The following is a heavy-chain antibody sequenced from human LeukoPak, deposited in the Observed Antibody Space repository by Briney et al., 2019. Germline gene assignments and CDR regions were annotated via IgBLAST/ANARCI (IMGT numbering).Heavy chain of an antibody. CDR2: IIGGSSST. CDR1: GFIFSSYA. Sequence: GGSLRLSCAASGFIFSSYAMSWVRQAPGKGLEWVSAIIGGSSSTYIADSVKGRFIISRDNSKNTLYLQMNSLRAEDTAVYYCAKGVSGWPYYFDHWGQGTLVTVSS. D-gene: IGHD6-19*01. CDR3: AKGVSGWPYYFDH. V-gene: IGHV3-23*01. J-gene: IGHJ4*02.